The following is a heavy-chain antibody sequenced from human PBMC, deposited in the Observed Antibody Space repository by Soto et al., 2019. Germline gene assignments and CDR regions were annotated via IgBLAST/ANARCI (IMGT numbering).Heavy chain of an antibody. CDR3: AKDTDSRSWYF. CDR1: GFTFTHYL. CDR2: IDKSGGDT. D-gene: IGHD3-22*01. V-gene: IGHV3-23*05. Sequence: EVQLLESGGDWVQPGGALRLSCAASGFTFTHYLMTWVRQASGKGLEWVASIDKSGGDTYYADSEKGRFTISRDNSKNYMYLQMNGLRAEDTALYYCAKDTDSRSWYFWGQGTLVTVSS. J-gene: IGHJ4*02.